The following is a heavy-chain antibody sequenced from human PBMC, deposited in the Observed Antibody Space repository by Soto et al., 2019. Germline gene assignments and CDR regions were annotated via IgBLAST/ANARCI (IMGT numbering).Heavy chain of an antibody. CDR2: ISGSGGST. V-gene: IGHV3-23*01. Sequence: PGGSLRLSCSASGFTFSSYAMSWVRQAPGKGLEWVSAISGSGGSTYYADSVKVRFTISRDNSKNTLYLQMNSLRAEDTAVYYCAKDGNPIPYLTGYYRLGWFDPWGQGTLVTVSS. CDR1: GFTFSSYA. CDR3: AKDGNPIPYLTGYYRLGWFDP. J-gene: IGHJ5*02. D-gene: IGHD3-9*01.